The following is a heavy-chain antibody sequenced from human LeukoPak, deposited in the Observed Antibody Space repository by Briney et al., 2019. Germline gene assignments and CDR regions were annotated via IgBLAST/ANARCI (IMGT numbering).Heavy chain of an antibody. D-gene: IGHD6-13*01. V-gene: IGHV3-53*01. CDR3: AKGIEWSSSWYGTGDNWFDP. CDR1: GFTVSRNY. J-gene: IGHJ5*02. CDR2: IYSGGST. Sequence: GGSLRLSCAASGFTVSRNYMSWVRQAPGKGLEWVSEIYSGGSTYYADSVKGRFTISRDNSKNTLYLQMNSLRAEDTAVYYCAKGIEWSSSWYGTGDNWFDPWGQGTLVTVSS.